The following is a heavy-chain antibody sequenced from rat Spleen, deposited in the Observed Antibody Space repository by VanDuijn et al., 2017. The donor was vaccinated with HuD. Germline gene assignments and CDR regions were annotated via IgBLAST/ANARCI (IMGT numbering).Heavy chain of an antibody. D-gene: IGHD1-6*01. CDR2: IGNEGSRT. J-gene: IGHJ1*01. CDR1: GFTFIGYG. Sequence: EVQLVESGGGLVQPGRSLKISCTGSGFTFIGYGMAWVRQAPPRGLDWVATIGNEGSRTYYRESVEGRFTISRNNANSILYLQMDSLRSDDTATYYCVRQMYTKDYSYWYFDFWGPGTMVTVSS. V-gene: IGHV5-29*01. CDR3: VRQMYTKDYSYWYFDF.